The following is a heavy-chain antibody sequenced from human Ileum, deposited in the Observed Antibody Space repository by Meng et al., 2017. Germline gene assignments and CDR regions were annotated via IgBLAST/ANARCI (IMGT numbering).Heavy chain of an antibody. V-gene: IGHV4-4*02. J-gene: IGHJ4*02. Sequence: QWRPLQSGRESVKPSGTLSLPCAVSGNSISSRDGWSWVRQPPGKGLEWIGEISQESGRTNYNPSLKSRVTISLDKSKNQFSLNLNSVTAADTAVYYCVRNEGYSLGDWGQGTLVTVSS. D-gene: IGHD2-21*01. CDR1: GNSISSRDG. CDR3: VRNEGYSLGD. CDR2: ISQESGRT.